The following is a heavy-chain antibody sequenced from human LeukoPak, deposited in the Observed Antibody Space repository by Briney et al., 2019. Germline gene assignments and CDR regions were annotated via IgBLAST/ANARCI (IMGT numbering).Heavy chain of an antibody. Sequence: PSETLSLTCAVYGGSFSGYYWSWIRQPPGKGLEWIGEINHSGSTNYNPSLKSRVTISVDTSKNQFSLKLSSVTAADTALYYCASRGGTYSRSLDYWGQGTLVTVSS. D-gene: IGHD1-26*01. CDR1: GGSFSGYY. V-gene: IGHV4-34*01. CDR2: INHSGST. J-gene: IGHJ4*02. CDR3: ASRGGTYSRSLDY.